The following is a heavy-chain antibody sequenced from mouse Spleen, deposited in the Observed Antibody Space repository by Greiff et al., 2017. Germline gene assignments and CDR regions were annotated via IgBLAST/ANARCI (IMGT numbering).Heavy chain of an antibody. CDR3: AGLRRALGY. D-gene: IGHD3-1*01. V-gene: IGHV1-69*01. J-gene: IGHJ3*01. CDR2: IDPSDSYT. CDR1: GYTFTSYW. Sequence: QVQLQQPGAELVMPGASVKLSCKASGYTFTSYWMHWVKQRPGQGLEWIGEIDPSDSYTNYNQKFKGKATLTVDKSSSTAYMQLSSLTSEDSAVYYCAGLRRALGYWGQGTLGTVSA.